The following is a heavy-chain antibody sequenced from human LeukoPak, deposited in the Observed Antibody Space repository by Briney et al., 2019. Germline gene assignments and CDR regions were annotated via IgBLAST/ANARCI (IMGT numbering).Heavy chain of an antibody. CDR2: ISGSGGST. Sequence: GGSLRLSCAASGFTFSSYGMSWVRQAPEKGLEWVSAISGSGGSTYYADSVKGRFTISRDNSKNTLYLQMNSLRAEDTAVYYCAKDLDTAMGGYWGQGTLVTVSS. CDR3: AKDLDTAMGGY. V-gene: IGHV3-23*01. CDR1: GFTFSSYG. J-gene: IGHJ4*02. D-gene: IGHD5-18*01.